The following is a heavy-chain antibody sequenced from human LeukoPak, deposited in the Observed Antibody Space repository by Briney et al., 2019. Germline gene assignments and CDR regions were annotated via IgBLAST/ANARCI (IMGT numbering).Heavy chain of an antibody. J-gene: IGHJ4*02. Sequence: SETLSLTCTVSGGSISSSSYYWGWIRQPPGKGLEGIGSIYYSGSTYYDPSLKSRFTISVDTSKNQFSLKLSSVTPEDTAVYYCARSPGQWLANFACWGQGTLVTVSS. CDR2: IYYSGST. V-gene: IGHV4-39*07. D-gene: IGHD6-19*01. CDR3: ARSPGQWLANFAC. CDR1: GGSISSSSYY.